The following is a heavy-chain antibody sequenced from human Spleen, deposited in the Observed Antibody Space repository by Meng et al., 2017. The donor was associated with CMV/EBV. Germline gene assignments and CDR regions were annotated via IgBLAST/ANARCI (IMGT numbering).Heavy chain of an antibody. V-gene: IGHV4-39*01. CDR2: MYYTGST. Sequence: GSLRLSCTVSGASFSSSSPYWGWIRQPPGKGLEWIASMYYTGSTYSNPSLKSRVSISVDPTNNQFSLKLSSVTAADTAVYYCARNVRPRYGAYYCNFWGQGTLVTVSS. CDR1: GASFSSSSPY. D-gene: IGHD5-18*01. J-gene: IGHJ4*02. CDR3: ARNVRPRYGAYYCNF.